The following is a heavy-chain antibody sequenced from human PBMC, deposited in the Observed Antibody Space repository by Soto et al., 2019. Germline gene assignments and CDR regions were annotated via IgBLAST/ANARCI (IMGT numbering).Heavy chain of an antibody. CDR2: IYYSGST. V-gene: IGHV4-59*01. D-gene: IGHD6-6*01. CDR3: ARDIGEYSSSPIMDV. CDR1: GGSISSYY. Sequence: SETLSLTCTVSGGSISSYYWSWIRQPPGKGLEWIGYIYYSGSTNYNPSLKSRVTISVDTSKNQFSLKLSSVTAADTAVYYCARDIGEYSSSPIMDVWGKGTTVTVSS. J-gene: IGHJ6*03.